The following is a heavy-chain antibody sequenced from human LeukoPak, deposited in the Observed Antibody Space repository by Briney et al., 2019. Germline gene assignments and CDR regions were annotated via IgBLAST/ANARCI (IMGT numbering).Heavy chain of an antibody. CDR2: VKSKTDGGTT. J-gene: IGHJ4*01. V-gene: IGHV3-15*01. CDR1: GFTFDNAW. Sequence: GGSLRLSCAASGFTFDNAWMNWVRQAPGKGLEWVGRVKSKTDGGTTDYAAPVKGRFTISRDDSENTLFLQLNSLKTEDTALYYCTTVGTTSPIAEEYFDYWGQEPWSPSPQ. CDR3: TTVGTTSPIAEEYFDY. D-gene: IGHD1-26*01.